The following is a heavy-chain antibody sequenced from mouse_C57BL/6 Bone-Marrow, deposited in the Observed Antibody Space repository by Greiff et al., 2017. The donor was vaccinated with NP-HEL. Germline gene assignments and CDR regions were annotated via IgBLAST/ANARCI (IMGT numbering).Heavy chain of an antibody. J-gene: IGHJ4*01. Sequence: VKLQESGAELARPGASVKLSCKASGYTFTSYGISWVKQRTGQGLEWIGEIYPRSGNTYYNEKFKGKATLTADKSSSTAYMELRSLTSEDSAVYFCASLWFYWGQGTSVTVSS. CDR3: ASLWFY. CDR2: IYPRSGNT. CDR1: GYTFTSYG. V-gene: IGHV1-81*01. D-gene: IGHD2-2*01.